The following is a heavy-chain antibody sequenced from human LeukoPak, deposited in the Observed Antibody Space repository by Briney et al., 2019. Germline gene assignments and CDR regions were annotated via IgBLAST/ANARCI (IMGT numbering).Heavy chain of an antibody. D-gene: IGHD1-26*01. Sequence: SETLSLTCTVSGGSISSHYWSWIRQPPGKGLEWIGYIYYSGSTNYNPSLKSRVTISVDTSKNQISLKLSSVTAADTAMYYCAAGPWELDFWGQGTLVTVSS. J-gene: IGHJ4*02. CDR1: GGSISSHY. V-gene: IGHV4-59*08. CDR3: AAGPWELDF. CDR2: IYYSGST.